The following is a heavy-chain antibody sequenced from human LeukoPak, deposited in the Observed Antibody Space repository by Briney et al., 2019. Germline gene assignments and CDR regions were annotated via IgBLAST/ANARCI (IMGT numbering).Heavy chain of an antibody. CDR3: ARRRVGATTRYFDY. V-gene: IGHV4-39*01. Sequence: SETLSLTCTVSGGSISSSSYYWGWIRQPPGKGLEWIGSIYYSGSTYYNPSLKSRVTISVDTSKNQFSLKLSSVTAADTAVYYCARRRVGATTRYFDYWGQGTLVTVSS. CDR1: GGSISSSSYY. D-gene: IGHD1-26*01. J-gene: IGHJ4*02. CDR2: IYYSGST.